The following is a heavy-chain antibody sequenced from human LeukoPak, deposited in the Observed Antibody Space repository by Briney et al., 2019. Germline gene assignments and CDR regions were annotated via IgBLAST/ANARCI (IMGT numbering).Heavy chain of an antibody. V-gene: IGHV3-23*01. Sequence: GGYLRLSCAASGFTFSGYAMCWVPQAPGKGLGWGSAISGSGGSTYYADSVKGRFTTSRDNFKNTLYLQMNSLRAEDTAVYYCANAPDIVVVPAAISDYWGQGTLVTVSS. CDR3: ANAPDIVVVPAAISDY. D-gene: IGHD2-2*01. CDR1: GFTFSGYA. CDR2: ISGSGGST. J-gene: IGHJ4*02.